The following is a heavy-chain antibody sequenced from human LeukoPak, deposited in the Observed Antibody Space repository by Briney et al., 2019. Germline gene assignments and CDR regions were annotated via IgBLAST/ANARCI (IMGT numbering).Heavy chain of an antibody. CDR2: ITGGHYAT. V-gene: IGHV3-23*01. CDR1: GFSFSSFA. Sequence: GGSLRLSCAASGFSFSSFAMTWVRQAPGKGLEWVSSITGGHYATYNTDSVKGRFTISRDNAKNTLYLQMNSLRADDTAIYYCTEDPNGDYIGAFDPWGQGTLVTVSS. J-gene: IGHJ5*02. CDR3: TEDPNGDYIGAFDP. D-gene: IGHD4-17*01.